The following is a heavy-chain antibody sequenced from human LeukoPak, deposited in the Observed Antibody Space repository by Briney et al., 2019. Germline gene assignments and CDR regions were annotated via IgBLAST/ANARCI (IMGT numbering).Heavy chain of an antibody. CDR2: ISYDGSNK. Sequence: QPGRSLRLSCAASGFTFSSYGMHWVRQAPGKGLEWVAVISYDGSNKYYADSVKGRFTISRDNSKNTLYLQMNSLRAEDTAVYYCSIVVVPAAIIRSNDAFDIWGQGTMVTVSS. J-gene: IGHJ3*02. D-gene: IGHD2-2*02. V-gene: IGHV3-30*03. CDR3: SIVVVPAAIIRSNDAFDI. CDR1: GFTFSSYG.